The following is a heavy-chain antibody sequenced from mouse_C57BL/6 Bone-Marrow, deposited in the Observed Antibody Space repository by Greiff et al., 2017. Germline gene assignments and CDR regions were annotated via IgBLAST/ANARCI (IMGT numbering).Heavy chain of an antibody. Sequence: QVQLQQSGAELMKPGASVKLSCKATGYTFTGYWIEWVKQRPGHGLEWIGEILPGSGSTNSNEKFKGKATFTADTSSNTAYMQLSSLTTEDSAIYYCARGWLLPHYFDYWGQGTTLTVSS. J-gene: IGHJ2*01. CDR3: ARGWLLPHYFDY. CDR1: GYTFTGYW. D-gene: IGHD2-3*01. CDR2: ILPGSGST. V-gene: IGHV1-9*01.